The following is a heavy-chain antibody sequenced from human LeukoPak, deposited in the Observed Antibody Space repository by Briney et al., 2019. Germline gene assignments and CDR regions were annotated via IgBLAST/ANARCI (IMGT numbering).Heavy chain of an antibody. CDR3: ARVPRSYYYYYYMDV. CDR1: GGSISSYY. V-gene: IGHV4-59*08. D-gene: IGHD2-2*01. J-gene: IGHJ6*03. Sequence: PSETLSLTCTVSGGSISSYYWSWIRQPPGKGLEWIGYIYYSGSTNYNPSLKSRVTISVDTSKNQFSLKLSSVTAADTAVYYRARVPRSYYYYYYMDVWGKGTTVTVSS. CDR2: IYYSGST.